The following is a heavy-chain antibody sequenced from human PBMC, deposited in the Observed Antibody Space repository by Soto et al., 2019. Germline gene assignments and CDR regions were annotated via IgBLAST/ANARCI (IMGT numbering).Heavy chain of an antibody. CDR3: ARDLGGPDY. CDR2: LSSDGFGA. Sequence: GGSLRLSYAASGFKLRHHWMHWVRQVPGRGLEWVARLSSDGFGAAYADSVKGRFFISRDIARNTLSLQMNSLRADDTAVYYCARDLGGPDYWGRGTSVTVSS. V-gene: IGHV3-74*03. J-gene: IGHJ4*02. CDR1: GFKLRHHW. D-gene: IGHD3-16*01.